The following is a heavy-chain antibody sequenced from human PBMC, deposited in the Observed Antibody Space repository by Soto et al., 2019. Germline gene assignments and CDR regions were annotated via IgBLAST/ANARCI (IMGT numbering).Heavy chain of an antibody. CDR1: GGTFSSYA. J-gene: IGHJ6*02. CDR2: IIPIFGTA. Sequence: ASVKVSCKASGGTFSSYAISWVRQAPGQGLEWMGGIIPIFGTANYAQKFQGRVTITADESTSTAYMELSSLRSEDTAVYYCAGDDDYYYGMDVWGQGTTVTSP. V-gene: IGHV1-69*13. CDR3: AGDDDYYYGMDV.